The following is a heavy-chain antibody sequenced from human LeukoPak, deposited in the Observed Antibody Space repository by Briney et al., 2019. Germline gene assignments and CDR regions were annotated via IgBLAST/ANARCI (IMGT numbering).Heavy chain of an antibody. Sequence: GGSLRLSCAASGFTFSSYGMHWVSQAPGKGLEWVAVISYDGSNKYYADSVKGRFTISRDNSKNTLYLQMNSLRAEDTAVYYCAKDRIVGATYYFDYWGQGTLVTVSS. V-gene: IGHV3-30*18. CDR2: ISYDGSNK. CDR1: GFTFSSYG. J-gene: IGHJ4*02. CDR3: AKDRIVGATYYFDY. D-gene: IGHD1-26*01.